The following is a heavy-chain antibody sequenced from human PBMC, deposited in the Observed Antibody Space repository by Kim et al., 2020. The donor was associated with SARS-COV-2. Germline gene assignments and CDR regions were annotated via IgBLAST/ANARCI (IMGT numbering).Heavy chain of an antibody. D-gene: IGHD3-10*01. J-gene: IGHJ5*02. V-gene: IGHV4-39*01. CDR1: GGSISSSSYY. CDR3: ARLLLWFGEPTRFDP. CDR2: IYYSGST. Sequence: SETLSLTCTVSGGSISSSSYYWGWIRQPPGKGLEWIGSIYYSGSTYYNPSLKSRVTISVDTSKNQFSLKLSSVTAADTAVYYCARLLLWFGEPTRFDPWGQGTLVTVSS.